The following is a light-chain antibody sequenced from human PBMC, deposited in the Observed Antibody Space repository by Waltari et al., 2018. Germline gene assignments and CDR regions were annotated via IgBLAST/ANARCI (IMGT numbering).Light chain of an antibody. J-gene: IGLJ1*01. V-gene: IGLV1-40*01. CDR1: SSNIGGGYD. CDR2: ANT. CDR3: QSYDSSLIGYV. Sequence: QSVLTQPPSASGAPGQSVTISCTGTSSNIGGGYDAHWYQHVPGTAPKLLIFANTMRPSGVPDRFSASKSGASASLAISGLQAEDEADYYCQSYDSSLIGYVFGKGTKVTVL.